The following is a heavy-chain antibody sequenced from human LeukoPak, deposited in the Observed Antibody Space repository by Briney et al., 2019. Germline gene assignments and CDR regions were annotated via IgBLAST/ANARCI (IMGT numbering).Heavy chain of an antibody. V-gene: IGHV4-34*01. CDR1: GGSFSGYY. CDR2: INHSGST. J-gene: IGHJ5*02. D-gene: IGHD2-2*01. Sequence: SETLPLTCAVYGGSFSGYYWSWIRQPPGKGLEWIGEINHSGSTNYNPSLKSRVTISVDTSKNQFSLKLSSVTAADTAVYYCARGPLRGVVVVPAARNWFDPWGQGTLVTVSS. CDR3: ARGPLRGVVVVPAARNWFDP.